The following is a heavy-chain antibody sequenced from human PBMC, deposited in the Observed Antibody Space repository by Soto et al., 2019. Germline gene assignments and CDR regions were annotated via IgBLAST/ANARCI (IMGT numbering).Heavy chain of an antibody. V-gene: IGHV3-23*01. D-gene: IGHD2-21*01. J-gene: IGHJ6*01. CDR1: RVSLYSYA. CDR2: ISGSGGST. CDR3: AKELQTRPYYGMDV. Sequence: ASCRVSLYSYAIGVSLQTPGKGLEWVSAISGSGGSTYYADSVKGRFTISRDNSKNTLYLQMNSLRAEDTAVYYCAKELQTRPYYGMDVSGQRTTVTVPS.